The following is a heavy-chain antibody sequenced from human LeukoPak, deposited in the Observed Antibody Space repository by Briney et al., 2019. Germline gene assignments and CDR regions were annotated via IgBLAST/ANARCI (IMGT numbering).Heavy chain of an antibody. J-gene: IGHJ6*02. CDR3: ARGDIVVVPAATLSYYYYGMDV. CDR1: GYTFTCYG. Sequence: ASVKVSCTASGYTFTCYGISWVRQAPGQGLEWMGWISAHNGNTNYAQKLQGRVTMTTDTSTSTAYMELRSLRSDDTAVYYCARGDIVVVPAATLSYYYYGMDVWGQGTTVTVSS. D-gene: IGHD2-2*01. CDR2: ISAHNGNT. V-gene: IGHV1-18*01.